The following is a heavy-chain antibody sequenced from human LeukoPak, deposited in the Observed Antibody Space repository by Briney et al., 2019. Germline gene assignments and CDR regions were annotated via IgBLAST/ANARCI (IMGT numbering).Heavy chain of an antibody. V-gene: IGHV4-59*01. CDR2: VDHTGST. J-gene: IGHJ5*02. CDR1: DDSITMYY. CDR3: ARYNYDFWSGYSKWFDP. Sequence: PSETLSLTCSVSDDSITMYYWTWIRQPPGKGLEWIGYVDHTGSTNFNPSLNGRVSISRDTTKNLFSLKLSSVTAADTAVYYCARYNYDFWSGYSKWFDPWGQGTLVTVSS. D-gene: IGHD3-3*01.